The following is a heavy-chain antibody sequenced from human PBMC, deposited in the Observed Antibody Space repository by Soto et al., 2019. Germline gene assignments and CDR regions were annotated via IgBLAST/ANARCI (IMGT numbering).Heavy chain of an antibody. D-gene: IGHD2-2*01. Sequence: ASVKVSCKASGYTFSGYAIHWVRQAPGERFEWMGWINGGNGDTKYSQKFQGRVTITRDTSASTSYMELTSLGSEDTAVYHCARGYCSSTSCQYYFEYWAQGTMVTFSS. CDR1: GYTFSGYA. V-gene: IGHV1-3*01. CDR2: INGGNGDT. J-gene: IGHJ4*02. CDR3: ARGYCSSTSCQYYFEY.